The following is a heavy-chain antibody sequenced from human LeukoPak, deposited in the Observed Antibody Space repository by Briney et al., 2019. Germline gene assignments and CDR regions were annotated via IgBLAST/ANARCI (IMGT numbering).Heavy chain of an antibody. CDR3: ARDLGPYYDTSDNWFDP. V-gene: IGHV3-74*01. D-gene: IGHD3-22*01. Sequence: GGSLRLSCAASGFTFSNYWMHWVRHAPGKGLVWVARINSDGINTSYADSVKGRYTISRDNAKNTLNLQMNSLRAEDTAVYYCARDLGPYYDTSDNWFDPWGQGTVLTVS. CDR1: GFTFSNYW. CDR2: INSDGINT. J-gene: IGHJ5*02.